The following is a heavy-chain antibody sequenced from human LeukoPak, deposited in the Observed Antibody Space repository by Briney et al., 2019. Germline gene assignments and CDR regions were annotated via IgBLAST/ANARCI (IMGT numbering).Heavy chain of an antibody. CDR1: GFIFSSYS. V-gene: IGHV3-21*01. D-gene: IGHD6-19*01. CDR2: ISTGSTYK. J-gene: IGHJ5*02. Sequence: GGSLRLSCAASGFIFSSYSMNWVRQAPGKGLEWVSCISTGSTYKYYADSVKGRFTISRDNAKNSLYLQMNSLRGEDTAVYYCARGRLGSGPNWFDPWGQGTLVTVSP. CDR3: ARGRLGSGPNWFDP.